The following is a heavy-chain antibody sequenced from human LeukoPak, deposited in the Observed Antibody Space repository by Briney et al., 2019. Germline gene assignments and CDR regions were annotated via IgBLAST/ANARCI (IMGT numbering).Heavy chain of an antibody. CDR2: INHSGST. D-gene: IGHD3-3*01. CDR1: GFTFSSYA. V-gene: IGHV4-34*01. CDR3: ARGRGVTPYYYYGMDV. Sequence: GSLRLSCAASGFTFSSYAMSWIRQPPGRGLEWIGEINHSGSTNYNPSLKSRVTISVDTSKNQFSLKLSSVTAADTAVYYCARGRGVTPYYYYGMDVWGQGTTVTVSS. J-gene: IGHJ6*02.